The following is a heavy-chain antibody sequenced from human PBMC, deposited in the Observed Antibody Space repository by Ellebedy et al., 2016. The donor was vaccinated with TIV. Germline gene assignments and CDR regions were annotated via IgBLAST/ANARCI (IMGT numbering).Heavy chain of an antibody. V-gene: IGHV3-21*01. CDR1: GFTFSSYG. D-gene: IGHD3-16*02. J-gene: IGHJ4*02. CDR3: ARDSAAITFGGVIGYDY. CDR2: ISSSSGYM. Sequence: GESLKISXAASGFTFSSYGMHWLRQAPGKGLGWVASISSSSGYMYYADSVRGRFTISRDNTKNSLYLQMNSLRAEDTAVYYCARDSAAITFGGVIGYDYWGQGTLVTVSS.